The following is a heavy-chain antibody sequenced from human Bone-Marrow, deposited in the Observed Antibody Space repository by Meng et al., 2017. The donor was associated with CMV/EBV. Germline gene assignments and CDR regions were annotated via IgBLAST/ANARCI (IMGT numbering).Heavy chain of an antibody. J-gene: IGHJ4*02. CDR1: GFTFSSYG. Sequence: GESLKISCAASGFTFSSYGMHWVRQAPGKGLEWVSSTSGSSRYIYYADSVKGRFTISRDNAKNSLYLQMNSLRAEDTAVYYCARDVFGLQSPFDYWGQGTLVTVSS. D-gene: IGHD5-24*01. CDR2: TSGSSRYI. CDR3: ARDVFGLQSPFDY. V-gene: IGHV3-21*06.